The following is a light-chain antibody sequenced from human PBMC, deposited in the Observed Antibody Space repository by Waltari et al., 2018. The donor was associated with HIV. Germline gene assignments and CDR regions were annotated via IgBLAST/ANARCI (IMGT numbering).Light chain of an antibody. CDR3: MQGLQTPFT. J-gene: IGKJ3*01. CDR2: LGS. CDR1: QSLLHTNEYNY. V-gene: IGKV2-28*01. Sequence: IVMTQFPLSLPVTPGEPASISCMSNQSLLHTNEYNYLSWFLQKPGQSPRLLIYLGSNRATGVPDRFSGGGSGTNFTLRIRRVEADDVGVYHCMQGLQTPFTLGPGTKVDI.